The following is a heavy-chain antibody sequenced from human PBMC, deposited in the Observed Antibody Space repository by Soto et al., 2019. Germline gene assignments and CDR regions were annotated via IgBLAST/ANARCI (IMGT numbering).Heavy chain of an antibody. CDR2: IYYSGKT. V-gene: IGHV4-39*01. D-gene: IGHD3-10*01. CDR1: GGSISSSSYY. CDR3: AKGGSGSYSNAFDI. Sequence: SETLSLTCTVSGGSISSSSYYWGWIRQPPGKGLEWIGSIYYSGKTYYNPSLKSRVTISVDTSKNQFSLKLSSVTAADTAVYYCAKGGSGSYSNAFDIWGQGTMVTVSS. J-gene: IGHJ3*02.